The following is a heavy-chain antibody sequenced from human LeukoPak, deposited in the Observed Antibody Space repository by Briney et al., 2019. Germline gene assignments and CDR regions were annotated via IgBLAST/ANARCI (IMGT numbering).Heavy chain of an antibody. CDR3: AKDDYGGKPGFDY. CDR2: IIPIFGTA. CDR1: GGTFSSYA. J-gene: IGHJ4*02. V-gene: IGHV1-69*05. Sequence: ASVKVSCKASGGTFSSYAISWVRQAPGQGLEWMGGIIPIFGTANYAQKFQGRVTITTDESTSTAYMELSSLRSEDTAVYYCAKDDYGGKPGFDYWGQGTLVTVSS. D-gene: IGHD4-23*01.